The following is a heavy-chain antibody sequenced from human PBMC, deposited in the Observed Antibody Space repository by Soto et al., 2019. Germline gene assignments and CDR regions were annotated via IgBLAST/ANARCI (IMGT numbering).Heavy chain of an antibody. J-gene: IGHJ4*02. CDR1: GGTFSSYA. D-gene: IGHD3-3*01. V-gene: IGHV1-69*13. CDR2: IIPIFGTA. Sequence: GASVKVSCKASGGTFSSYAISWVRQAPGQGLEWMGGIIPIFGTANYAQKFQGRVTITAGESTSTAYMELSSLRSEDTAVYYCVDDDFWSGYTYWGQGTLVTVSS. CDR3: VDDDFWSGYTY.